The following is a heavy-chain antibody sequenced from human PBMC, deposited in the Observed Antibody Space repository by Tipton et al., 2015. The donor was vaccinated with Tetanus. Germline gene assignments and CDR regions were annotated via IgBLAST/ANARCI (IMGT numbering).Heavy chain of an antibody. J-gene: IGHJ3*02. D-gene: IGHD3-22*01. CDR2: IYYSGST. V-gene: IGHV4-59*01. Sequence: TLSLTCTVSGGSISSYYWSWLRQPPGKGLEWIGYIYYSGSTNYNPSLKSRVTISVDTSKNQFSLKLSSVTAADTAVYYCATNYYDSSGYTRPLAFDIWGQGTMVTVSS. CDR1: GGSISSYY. CDR3: ATNYYDSSGYTRPLAFDI.